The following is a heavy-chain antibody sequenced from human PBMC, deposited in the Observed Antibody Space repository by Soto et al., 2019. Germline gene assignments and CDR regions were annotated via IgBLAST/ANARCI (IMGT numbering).Heavy chain of an antibody. CDR3: ARDFSDSSGCFDY. CDR1: GFTFSSYA. V-gene: IGHV3-30-3*01. D-gene: IGHD6-19*01. J-gene: IGHJ4*02. CDR2: ISYDGSNK. Sequence: GGSLRLSCAASGFTFSSYAMHWVRQAPGKGLEWVAVISYDGSNKYYADSVKGRFTISRDNSKNTLYLQMNSLRAEDTAVYYCARDFSDSSGCFDYWGQGSLVTVSS.